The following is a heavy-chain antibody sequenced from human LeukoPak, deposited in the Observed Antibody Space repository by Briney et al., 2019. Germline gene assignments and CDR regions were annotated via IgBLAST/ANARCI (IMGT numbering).Heavy chain of an antibody. CDR2: INPNSGDT. D-gene: IGHD7-27*01. V-gene: IGHV1-2*02. CDR3: SRARPKWGSGDY. Sequence: ASVKVSCKASGYTFTDYFMHWVRQAPGQGLEWMGWINPNSGDTNYAQKFQGRVTMTRDTSINTAYMELSSLRSDDTAMYYCSRARPKWGSGDYWGQGTLVTVSS. CDR1: GYTFTDYF. J-gene: IGHJ4*02.